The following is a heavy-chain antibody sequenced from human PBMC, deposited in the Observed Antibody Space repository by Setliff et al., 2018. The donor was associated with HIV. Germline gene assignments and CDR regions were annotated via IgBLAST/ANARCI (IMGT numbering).Heavy chain of an antibody. Sequence: SVKVSCKISGYTLTEVSMHWVRQAPGKGLEWMGGIIPIFNTANYAQKFQGRVTITADESTSTAYMELSRLRSADTAVYYCARAPAHEHSTGWYSSSNRFDPWGQGTLVTVSS. J-gene: IGHJ5*02. CDR1: GYTLTEVS. V-gene: IGHV1-69*13. D-gene: IGHD6-19*01. CDR2: IIPIFNTA. CDR3: ARAPAHEHSTGWYSSSNRFDP.